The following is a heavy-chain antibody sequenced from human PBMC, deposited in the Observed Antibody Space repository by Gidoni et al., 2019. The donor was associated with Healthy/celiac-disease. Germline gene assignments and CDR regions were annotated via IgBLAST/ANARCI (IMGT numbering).Heavy chain of an antibody. J-gene: IGHJ3*02. Sequence: EVQLVQSGAEVKKPGASLKISCKGSGYSFTRYWIGWVRQMPGKGLEWMGIIYPGDSDTRYSPSFQGQVTISADKSISTAYLQWSSLKASDTAMYYCASLNRADYGEDDAFDIWGQGTMVTVSS. V-gene: IGHV5-51*01. D-gene: IGHD4-17*01. CDR3: ASLNRADYGEDDAFDI. CDR2: IYPGDSDT. CDR1: GYSFTRYW.